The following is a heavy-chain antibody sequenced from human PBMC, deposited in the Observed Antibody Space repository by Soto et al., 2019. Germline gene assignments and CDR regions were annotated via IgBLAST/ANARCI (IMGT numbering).Heavy chain of an antibody. CDR3: ARGLERDTSKNWFDS. V-gene: IGHV3-21*01. J-gene: IGHJ5*01. CDR1: GFTFNPYN. D-gene: IGHD1-1*01. CDR2: ISTSSSYI. Sequence: GGSLRLSCEGYGFTFNPYNMNWVRQAPGKGLEWVASISTSSSYIYYAASVEGRFTVSRDNAKNSLYLQMSDLRDEDTAVYYCARGLERDTSKNWFDSWGQGIQVTVSS.